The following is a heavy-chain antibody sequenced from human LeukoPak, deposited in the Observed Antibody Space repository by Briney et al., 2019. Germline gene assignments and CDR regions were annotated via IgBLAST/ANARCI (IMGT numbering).Heavy chain of an antibody. Sequence: GGSLRLSCAASGFTISNAWMSWVRQAPGKGLEWVGRIKSKTDGGTIDYAAPVKGRFTISRDDSKNTLYLQMNSLKNEDTAMYYCTTDRYCSGITCREYFQHWGQGTLVTVSS. CDR2: IKSKTDGGTI. J-gene: IGHJ1*01. D-gene: IGHD2-15*01. CDR1: GFTISNAW. CDR3: TTDRYCSGITCREYFQH. V-gene: IGHV3-15*01.